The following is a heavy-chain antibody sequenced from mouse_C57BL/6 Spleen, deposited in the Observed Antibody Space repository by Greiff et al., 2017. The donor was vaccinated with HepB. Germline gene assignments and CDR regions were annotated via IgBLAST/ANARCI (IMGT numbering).Heavy chain of an antibody. CDR2: IEPEDGDT. J-gene: IGHJ1*03. V-gene: IGHV14-1*01. CDR1: GFNIKDYY. Sequence: VQLQQSGAELVRPGASVKLSCTASGFNIKDYYMHWVKQRPEQGLEWIGRIEPEDGDTEYAPKFKGKATMTADTSSNTAYLQLRSLTSEDTAVYYCTRITTVVDFDVWGTGTTVTVSS. D-gene: IGHD1-1*01. CDR3: TRITTVVDFDV.